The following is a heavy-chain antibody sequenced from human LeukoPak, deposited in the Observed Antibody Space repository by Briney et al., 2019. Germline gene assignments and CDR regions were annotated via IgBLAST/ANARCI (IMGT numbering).Heavy chain of an antibody. D-gene: IGHD1-1*01. CDR3: AKDLAGTNDY. CDR1: GFTFSSYA. Sequence: HPGRSLRLSCAASGFTFSSYAMHWVRQAPGKGLEWVAVISYDGSNKYYADSVKGRFTISRDNSKNTLYLQMNSLRAEDTAVYYCAKDLAGTNDYWGQGTLVTVSP. CDR2: ISYDGSNK. J-gene: IGHJ4*02. V-gene: IGHV3-30*04.